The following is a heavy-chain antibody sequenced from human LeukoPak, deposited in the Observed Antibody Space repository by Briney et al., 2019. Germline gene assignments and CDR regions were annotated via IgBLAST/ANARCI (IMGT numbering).Heavy chain of an antibody. CDR3: ARTPRARILAYCGGDCYPTNGPVDY. D-gene: IGHD2-21*02. J-gene: IGHJ4*02. Sequence: GGSLRLSCAASGFTFSSYAMSWVRQAPGKGLEWVSAISGSGGSTYYADSVKGRFTISRDNSKNTLYLQMNSLRAEDTAVYYCARTPRARILAYCGGDCYPTNGPVDYWGQGTLVTVSS. CDR1: GFTFSSYA. CDR2: ISGSGGST. V-gene: IGHV3-23*01.